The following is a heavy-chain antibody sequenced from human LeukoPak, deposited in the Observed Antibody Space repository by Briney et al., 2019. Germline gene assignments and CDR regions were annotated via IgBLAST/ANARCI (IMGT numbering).Heavy chain of an antibody. CDR3: AKDIRYYGGGVNWFDP. V-gene: IGHV3-30*18. D-gene: IGHD3-16*01. Sequence: GGSLRLSCAASGFTFSSYGMHWVRQAPGKGLEWVAVISYDGSNKYYADSVKGRFTISRDNSKNTLYLQMNSLRAEDTAVCYCAKDIRYYGGGVNWFDPWGQGTLVTVSS. CDR2: ISYDGSNK. CDR1: GFTFSSYG. J-gene: IGHJ5*02.